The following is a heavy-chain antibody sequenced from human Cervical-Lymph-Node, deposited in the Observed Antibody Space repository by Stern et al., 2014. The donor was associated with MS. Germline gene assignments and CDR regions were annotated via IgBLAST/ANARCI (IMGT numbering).Heavy chain of an antibody. V-gene: IGHV4-59*08. CDR1: GGSISNYY. D-gene: IGHD4-17*01. Sequence: QVQLQESGPGLAKPSETLSLTCTVSGGSISNYYWSWIRQPPGKGLEWIGYIYYSGSTNYNPSLKSRVAMSVDPSRDQFSLNLTSVTAADTGVYYCARRGTTGIDYWGQGTLVTVSS. CDR2: IYYSGST. CDR3: ARRGTTGIDY. J-gene: IGHJ4*02.